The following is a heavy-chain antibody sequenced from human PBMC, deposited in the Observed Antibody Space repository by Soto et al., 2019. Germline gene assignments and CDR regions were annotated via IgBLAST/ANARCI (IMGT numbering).Heavy chain of an antibody. CDR3: AKDKDIVATIGYAFDI. J-gene: IGHJ3*02. CDR1: GFTFDDYA. D-gene: IGHD5-12*01. Sequence: EVQLVESGGGLVQPGRSLRLSCAASGFTFDDYAMHWVRQAPGKGLEWVSGISWNSGSIGYADSVKGRFTISRDNAKNSLYLQMNSLRAEDTALYYCAKDKDIVATIGYAFDIWGQGTMVTVSS. V-gene: IGHV3-9*01. CDR2: ISWNSGSI.